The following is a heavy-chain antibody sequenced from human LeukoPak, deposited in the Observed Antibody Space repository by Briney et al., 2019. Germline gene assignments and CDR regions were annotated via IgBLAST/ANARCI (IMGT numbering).Heavy chain of an antibody. CDR2: IYYSGST. CDR1: GGPISSGGYY. Sequence: SETLSLTCTVSGGPISSGGYYWSWIRQHPGKGLEWIGYIYYSGSTYYNPSLKSRVTISVDTSKNQFSLKLSSVTAADTAVYYCARAPSSDDAFDIWGQGTMVTVSS. J-gene: IGHJ3*02. V-gene: IGHV4-31*03. CDR3: ARAPSSDDAFDI. D-gene: IGHD3-22*01.